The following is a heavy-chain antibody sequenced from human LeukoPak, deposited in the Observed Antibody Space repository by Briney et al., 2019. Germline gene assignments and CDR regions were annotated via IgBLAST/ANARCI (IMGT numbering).Heavy chain of an antibody. J-gene: IGHJ3*02. CDR2: IWYDGSNK. Sequence: GRSLRLSCAASGFTFSSYGMHWVRQAPVKGLEWVAVIWYDGSNKYYADSVKGRFTISRDNSKNTLYLQMNSLRAEDTAVYYCARARRYYGSGVKDAFDIWGQGTMVTVSS. CDR3: ARARRYYGSGVKDAFDI. D-gene: IGHD3-10*01. CDR1: GFTFSSYG. V-gene: IGHV3-33*01.